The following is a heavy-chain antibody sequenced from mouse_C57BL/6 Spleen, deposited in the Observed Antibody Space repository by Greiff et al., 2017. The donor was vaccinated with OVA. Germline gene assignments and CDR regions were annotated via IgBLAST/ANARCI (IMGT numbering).Heavy chain of an antibody. V-gene: IGHV1-61*01. CDR2: IYPSDSET. CDR3: ARGDYDYDVRLFDY. CDR1: GYTFTSYW. D-gene: IGHD2-4*01. Sequence: VQLQQPGAELVRPGSSVKLSCKASGYTFTSYWMDWVKQRPGQGLEWIGNIYPSDSETHYTQKFKDKATLTVDKSSSTAYMQLSSLTSEDSAVYYCARGDYDYDVRLFDYWGQGTTLTVSS. J-gene: IGHJ2*01.